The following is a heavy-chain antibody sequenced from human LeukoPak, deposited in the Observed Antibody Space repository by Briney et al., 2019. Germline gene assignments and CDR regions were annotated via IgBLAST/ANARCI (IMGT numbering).Heavy chain of an antibody. Sequence: AAVKVSCKAPGYTFTSYGIRWVRQAPGQGLEWMGWISGYNGNTNYAQKVQGRVTMTTDTSTSTAYMELRSLRSDDTAVYYCARDLKRGYSSGRYSWGTGSSNDYWGQGTLVTVSS. V-gene: IGHV1-18*01. J-gene: IGHJ4*02. CDR3: ARDLKRGYSSGRYSWGTGSSNDY. D-gene: IGHD6-19*01. CDR1: GYTFTSYG. CDR2: ISGYNGNT.